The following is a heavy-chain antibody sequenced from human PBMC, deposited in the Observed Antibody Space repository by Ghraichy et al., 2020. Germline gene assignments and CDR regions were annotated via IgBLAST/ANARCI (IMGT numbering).Heavy chain of an antibody. Sequence: GESLNISCAASGFTFSSYAMSWVRQAPGKGLEWVSAISGSGGSTYYADSVKGRFTISRDNSKNTLYLQMNSLRAEDTAVYYCANLRSYYRFAFDIWGQGTMVTVSS. D-gene: IGHD1-26*01. J-gene: IGHJ3*02. CDR2: ISGSGGST. CDR1: GFTFSSYA. V-gene: IGHV3-23*01. CDR3: ANLRSYYRFAFDI.